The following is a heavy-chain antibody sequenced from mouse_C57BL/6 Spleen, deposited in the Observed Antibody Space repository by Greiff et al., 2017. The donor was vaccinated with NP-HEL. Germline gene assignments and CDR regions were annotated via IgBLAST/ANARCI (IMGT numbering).Heavy chain of an antibody. D-gene: IGHD2-5*01. J-gene: IGHJ3*01. Sequence: QVQLQQSGPELVKPGASVKISCKASGYSFTSYYIHWVKQRPGQGLEWIGWIYPGSGNTKYNEKFKGKATLTADTSSSTAYMQLSSLTSEDAAVYYCARRDYSNYVWFAYWGQGTLVTVSA. V-gene: IGHV1-66*01. CDR2: IYPGSGNT. CDR3: ARRDYSNYVWFAY. CDR1: GYSFTSYY.